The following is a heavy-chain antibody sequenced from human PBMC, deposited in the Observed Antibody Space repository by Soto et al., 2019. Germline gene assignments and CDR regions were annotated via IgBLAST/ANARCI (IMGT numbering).Heavy chain of an antibody. D-gene: IGHD2-2*02. V-gene: IGHV3-23*01. J-gene: IGHJ4*02. CDR1: GFTFSSYA. CDR2: ISGNGSNT. CDR3: VRGRYCTSTNCYTDFDY. Sequence: EVQLLESGGGLVQPGGSLRLSCAASGFTFSSYALNWVRQAPGKGLEWVSSISGNGSNTYYADSVKGRFSISRDNSKNTLYLQMNSLRADDTAVFYCVRGRYCTSTNCYTDFDYWGQGTLVTVSS.